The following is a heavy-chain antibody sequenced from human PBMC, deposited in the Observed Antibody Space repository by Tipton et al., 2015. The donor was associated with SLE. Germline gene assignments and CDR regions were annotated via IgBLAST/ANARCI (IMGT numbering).Heavy chain of an antibody. CDR2: IYSGGST. CDR1: GFTVSSNY. Sequence: SLRLSCAASGFTVSSNYMSWVRQAPGKGLEWVSVIYSGGSTYYADSVKGRFTITRDNAKNSLYLQMNSLRAEDTAVYYCARDRGGNTSQKAFDIWGQGTMVTVSS. CDR3: ARDRGGNTSQKAFDI. J-gene: IGHJ3*02. D-gene: IGHD2-15*01. V-gene: IGHV3-66*01.